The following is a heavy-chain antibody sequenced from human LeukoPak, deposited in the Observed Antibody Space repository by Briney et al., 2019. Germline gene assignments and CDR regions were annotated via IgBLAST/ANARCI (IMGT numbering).Heavy chain of an antibody. V-gene: IGHV2-5*02. J-gene: IGHJ2*01. D-gene: IGHD3-10*01. CDR2: IYWDDDK. CDR3: AHLDGSGSYWYFDL. CDR1: GFSLSTSGVG. Sequence: SGPTLVNPTQPLTLTCTFSGFSLSTSGVGVGWIRQPPGKALEWLALIYWDDDKRYSPSLKSRLTITKDTSKNQVVLTMTNMDPVDTATYYCAHLDGSGSYWYFDLWGRGTLVTVSS.